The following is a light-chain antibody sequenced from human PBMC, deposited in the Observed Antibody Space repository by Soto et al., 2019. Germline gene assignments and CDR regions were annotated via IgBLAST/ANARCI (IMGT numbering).Light chain of an antibody. CDR2: DVS. CDR1: SSDVGGYNY. CDR3: CSYVGNYRI. J-gene: IGLJ2*01. V-gene: IGLV2-11*01. Sequence: QSALTQPRSVSGSPGQSVTMSCTGTSSDVGGYNYVSWYQQHPGKAPKLMIYDVSTRPSGVPDRFSGSKSGNTASLTISGLQAEDEAHYYCCSYVGNYRIFGGGTKVNVL.